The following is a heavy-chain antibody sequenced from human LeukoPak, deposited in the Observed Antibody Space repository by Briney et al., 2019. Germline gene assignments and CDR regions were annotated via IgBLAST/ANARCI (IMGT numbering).Heavy chain of an antibody. V-gene: IGHV1-2*02. D-gene: IGHD3-22*01. J-gene: IGHJ6*02. CDR1: GYTFTGYY. CDR3: ARAFPRITMIVVVPTGYYYGMDL. CDR2: INPNSGGT. Sequence: HWASVNVSCKASGYTFTGYYMHWVRQAPGQGLEWMGWINPNSGGTNYAQKLQGRVTMTRDTSINTAYMELSRLRSDDTAVYYCARAFPRITMIVVVPTGYYYGMDLWGQGTTVAVSS.